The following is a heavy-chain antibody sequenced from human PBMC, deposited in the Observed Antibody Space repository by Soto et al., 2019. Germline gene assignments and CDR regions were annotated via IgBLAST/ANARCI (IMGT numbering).Heavy chain of an antibody. Sequence: SQTLSLTCAVSGYSISSGYYWGWIRQPPGKGLEWIGSIYHSGSTYYNPSLKSRVTISVDTSKNQFSLKLSSVTAADAAVYYCARDHGEWLLFTDYYYYGMDVWGQGTTVTVSS. V-gene: IGHV4-38-2*02. CDR3: ARDHGEWLLFTDYYYYGMDV. D-gene: IGHD3-3*01. CDR1: GYSISSGYY. CDR2: IYHSGST. J-gene: IGHJ6*02.